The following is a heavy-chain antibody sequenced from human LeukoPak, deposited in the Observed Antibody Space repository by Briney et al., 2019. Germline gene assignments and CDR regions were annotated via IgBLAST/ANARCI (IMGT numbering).Heavy chain of an antibody. CDR1: GDTLTELS. V-gene: IGHV1-24*01. CDR3: ATDQRYNNNRQNDY. CDR2: FDPEVGES. Sequence: GASVKVSCKVSGDTLTELSMHWVRQAPGEGLEWMGGFDPEVGESIYAQKFQGRVTMTEDTSTDTAYMELSSLRSEDTAVYYCATDQRYNNNRQNDYWGQGTLVTVSS. J-gene: IGHJ4*02. D-gene: IGHD1-1*01.